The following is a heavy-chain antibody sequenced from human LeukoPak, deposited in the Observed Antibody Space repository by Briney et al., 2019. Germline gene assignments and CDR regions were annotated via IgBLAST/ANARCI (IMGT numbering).Heavy chain of an antibody. CDR1: GFTFSSYE. J-gene: IGHJ4*02. V-gene: IGHV3-48*03. D-gene: IGHD3-10*01. CDR3: AREIYGSGSYS. CDR2: ISSRGSTI. Sequence: PGGSLRLSCAASGFTFSSYEMNWVRQAPGKGLEWVSYISSRGSTIYYADSVKGRFTISRDNAKNSLYLQMNSLRAEDTAVYYCAREIYGSGSYSWGQGTLVTVSS.